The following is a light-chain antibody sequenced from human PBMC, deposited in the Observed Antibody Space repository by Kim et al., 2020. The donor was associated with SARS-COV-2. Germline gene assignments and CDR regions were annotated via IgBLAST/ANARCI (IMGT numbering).Light chain of an antibody. Sequence: QSALTQPASVSGSPGQSITISCTGTNSDIGGYNFVSWYQQHPGKAPKLLIYDVLDRPSGISNRFSDSKSGNTASLTISGLQAEDEADYYCTSYTSSDTLVFGGGTQLTVL. CDR2: DVL. J-gene: IGLJ2*01. CDR3: TSYTSSDTLV. CDR1: NSDIGGYNF. V-gene: IGLV2-14*03.